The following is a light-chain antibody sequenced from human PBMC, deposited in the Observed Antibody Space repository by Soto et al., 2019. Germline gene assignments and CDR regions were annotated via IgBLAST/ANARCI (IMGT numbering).Light chain of an antibody. CDR1: QSVSNY. CDR2: DAS. Sequence: ENVLTQSPATLSLSPGERDTLSCRASQSVSNYVAWHQQKPGQAPRLLIHDASNRATGVPARFSGSGSGTDFTLTISSLEPEDFAVYYCQQRSNWLFGPGTKVDIK. J-gene: IGKJ3*01. CDR3: QQRSNWL. V-gene: IGKV3-11*01.